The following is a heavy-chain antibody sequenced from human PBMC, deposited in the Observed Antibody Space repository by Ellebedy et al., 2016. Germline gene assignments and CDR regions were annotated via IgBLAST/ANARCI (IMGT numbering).Heavy chain of an antibody. CDR1: GGAFSGYY. D-gene: IGHD2-2*01. V-gene: IGHV4-34*01. CDR2: INHSGST. Sequence: SETLSLXXAVYGGAFSGYYWSWIRQSPGKGLEWIGEINHSGSTNYNPSLRSRVTISVDTPKNQFSLKLSSVTAADTATYYCARAHGRLHLPAASRWFDPWGQGTLVTVSS. J-gene: IGHJ5*02. CDR3: ARAHGRLHLPAASRWFDP.